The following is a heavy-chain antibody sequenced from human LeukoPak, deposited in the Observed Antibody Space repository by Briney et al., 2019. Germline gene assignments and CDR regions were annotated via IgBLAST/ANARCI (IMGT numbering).Heavy chain of an antibody. Sequence: ASVKVSCKASGGTFSSYAISWVRQAPGQGLEWMGGIIPIFGTANYAQKFQGRVTITADESTSTAYMELSSLRSEDTAVYYCARDSTYYYDSSGPFDYWGQGTLVTVSS. CDR2: IIPIFGTA. CDR1: GGTFSSYA. V-gene: IGHV1-69*13. CDR3: ARDSTYYYDSSGPFDY. D-gene: IGHD3-22*01. J-gene: IGHJ4*02.